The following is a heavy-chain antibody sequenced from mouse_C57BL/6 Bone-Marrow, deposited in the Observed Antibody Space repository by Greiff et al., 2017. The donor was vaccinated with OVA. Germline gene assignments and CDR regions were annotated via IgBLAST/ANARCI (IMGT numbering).Heavy chain of an antibody. CDR2: IYPGSGNT. Sequence: QVQLQQSGAELVRPGASVKLSCKASGYTFTDYYINWVKQRPGQGLEWIARIYPGSGNTYYNEKFKSKATLTVDKPSSTAYMQLSSLTSEDSAVYYCARSRVEGVWGTGTTVTVSS. V-gene: IGHV1-76*01. CDR1: GYTFTDYY. D-gene: IGHD1-1*01. CDR3: ARSRVEGV. J-gene: IGHJ1*03.